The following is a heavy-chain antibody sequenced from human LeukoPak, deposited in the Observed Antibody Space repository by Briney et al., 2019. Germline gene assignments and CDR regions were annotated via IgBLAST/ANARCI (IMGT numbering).Heavy chain of an antibody. CDR3: ARSWRFYFDF. Sequence: GGSLRLSCAASGFTFSNAWMNWVRQAPGKGLEWISCISGTGSTIYYADSVKGRFTISRDNAKNSLYLQMSSLRAEDTAVYYCARSWRFYFDFWGQGTLVTVSS. V-gene: IGHV3-48*04. D-gene: IGHD3-3*01. J-gene: IGHJ4*02. CDR1: GFTFSNAW. CDR2: ISGTGSTI.